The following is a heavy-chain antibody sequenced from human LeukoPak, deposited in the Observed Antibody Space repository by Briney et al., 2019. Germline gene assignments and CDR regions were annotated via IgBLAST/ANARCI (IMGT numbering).Heavy chain of an antibody. CDR2: IYYSGST. J-gene: IGHJ6*02. V-gene: IGHV4-59*01. Sequence: SETLSLTCTVSGGSISSYYWSWIRQPPGKGLEWIGYIYYSGSTNYNPSLKSRVTISVDTSKNQFSLKLSSVTAADTAVYYCARASNPYGMDVWGQGPTVTVSS. CDR1: GGSISSYY. CDR3: ARASNPYGMDV.